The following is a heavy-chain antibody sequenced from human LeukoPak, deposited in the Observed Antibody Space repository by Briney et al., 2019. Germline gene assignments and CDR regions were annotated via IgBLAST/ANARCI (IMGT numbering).Heavy chain of an antibody. CDR1: GDSVSDSSVA. V-gene: IGHV6-1*01. Sequence: SQTLSLTCVISGDSVSDSSVAWNWIRQSPARGLEWLGRAYYRSKWHIDYAVSVSGRITISPDTSKNQVSLQLNSVTPEDTAVYYCVRQERPDFDYWGQGTLVTVSA. CDR3: VRQERPDFDY. J-gene: IGHJ4*02. CDR2: AYYRSKWHI.